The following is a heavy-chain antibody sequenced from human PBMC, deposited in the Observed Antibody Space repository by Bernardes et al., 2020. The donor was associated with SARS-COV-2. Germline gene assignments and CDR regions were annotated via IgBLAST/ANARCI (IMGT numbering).Heavy chain of an antibody. CDR3: ARVSDAYCSSTSCYMGYGDYDY. Sequence: VGPLILSCAASGFTFRSSSMNWVRQAPGPGLAWVSSISSSSSYLYYADSVKGRFTISRDNAKNSLYLQMNSLRAEDTAVYYCARVSDAYCSSTSCYMGYGDYDYWGQGTLVTVSS. J-gene: IGHJ4*02. D-gene: IGHD2-2*02. CDR2: ISSSSSYL. CDR1: GFTFRSSS. V-gene: IGHV3-21*01.